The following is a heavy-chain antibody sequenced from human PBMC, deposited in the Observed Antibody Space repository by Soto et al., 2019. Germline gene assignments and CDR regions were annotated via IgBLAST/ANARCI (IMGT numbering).Heavy chain of an antibody. CDR2: ISVYNGST. Sequence: RASVKVSCKASGYTFTSYGISWVRQAPGQGLEWMGWISVYNGSTNYAQKVQGRVTMTTDTSTSTAYMELRSLRSDDTAVYYCARDERFLEWLQVTMDVWGQGTAVTVSS. CDR1: GYTFTSYG. V-gene: IGHV1-18*04. CDR3: ARDERFLEWLQVTMDV. J-gene: IGHJ6*02. D-gene: IGHD3-3*01.